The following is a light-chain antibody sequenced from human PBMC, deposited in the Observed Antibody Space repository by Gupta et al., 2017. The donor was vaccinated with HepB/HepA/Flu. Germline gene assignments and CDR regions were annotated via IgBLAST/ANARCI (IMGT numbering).Light chain of an antibody. J-gene: IGKJ1*01. V-gene: IGKV4-1*01. CDR2: WAS. Sequence: DIVMTQSPDSLAVSLGERATINCESSQTVLYSPNNKNYLAWYQQKPGQPPKLLMYWASIRESGVPDRFSGSGSGTDFTLPISSLQAEDVAVYYCRQYYFPSWTFGQGTKVEIK. CDR3: RQYYFPSWT. CDR1: QTVLYSPNNKNY.